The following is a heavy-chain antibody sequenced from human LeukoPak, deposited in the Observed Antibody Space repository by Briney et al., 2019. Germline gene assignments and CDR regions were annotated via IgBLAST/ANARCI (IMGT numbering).Heavy chain of an antibody. CDR1: GYSISSGYY. Sequence: SETLSLTCAVSGYSISSGYYWGWIRQPPGKGLEWIGSIYHSGSTYYNPSLKSRVTISVDTSKNQFPLKLSSVTAADTAVYYCARHNYCSSTSCFHMDVWGKGTTVTVSS. V-gene: IGHV4-38-2*01. CDR3: ARHNYCSSTSCFHMDV. D-gene: IGHD2-2*01. CDR2: IYHSGST. J-gene: IGHJ6*03.